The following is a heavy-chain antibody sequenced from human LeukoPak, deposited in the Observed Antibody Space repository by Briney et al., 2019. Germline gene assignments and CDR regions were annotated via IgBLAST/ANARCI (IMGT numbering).Heavy chain of an antibody. V-gene: IGHV1-46*01. D-gene: IGHD1-26*01. CDR1: GYTFTSYY. CDR3: AREAVGATPESAYDI. CDR2: INPSGGST. Sequence: ASVKVSCKASGYTFTSYYMHWVRQAPGQGLEWMGIINPSGGSTSYAQKFQGRVTMTRDTSTSTVYMELSSLRSEDTAVYYCAREAVGATPESAYDIWGQGTMVTVSS. J-gene: IGHJ3*02.